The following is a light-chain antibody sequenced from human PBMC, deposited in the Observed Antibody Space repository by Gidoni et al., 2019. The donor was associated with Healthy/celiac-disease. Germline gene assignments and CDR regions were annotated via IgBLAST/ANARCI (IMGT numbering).Light chain of an antibody. J-gene: IGLJ2*01. CDR2: EVS. Sequence: QSALTQPASVSGSPGQSITISCTGTSSDVGSYNLVSWYQQHPGKAPKLMIYEVSKRPPRVSNRFSGSKSCNTASLTISGLQAEDEADYYCCSYAGSSTFDVVFGGGTKLTVL. V-gene: IGLV2-23*02. CDR3: CSYAGSSTFDVV. CDR1: SSDVGSYNL.